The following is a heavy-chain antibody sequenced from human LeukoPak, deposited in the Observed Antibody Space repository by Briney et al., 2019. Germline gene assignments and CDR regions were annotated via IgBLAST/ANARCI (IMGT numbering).Heavy chain of an antibody. Sequence: PGGSLRLSCAASGFTVSSNYMSWVRQAPGKGLEWVSVLYSGGTTYYADSVKGRFTISRDNSKNTLYLQMNSLRAEDTAVYYCAKDRSLGQVPAAVITAVAGDWGQGTLVTVSS. CDR2: LYSGGTT. CDR3: AKDRSLGQVPAAVITAVAGD. D-gene: IGHD2-2*01. V-gene: IGHV3-66*01. CDR1: GFTVSSNY. J-gene: IGHJ4*02.